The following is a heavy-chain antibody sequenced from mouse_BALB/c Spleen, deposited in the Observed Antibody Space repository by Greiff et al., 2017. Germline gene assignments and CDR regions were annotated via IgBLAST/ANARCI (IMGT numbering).Heavy chain of an antibody. Sequence: EVQLQQSGTVLARPGASVKMSCKASGYTFTSYWMHWVKQRPGQGLEWIGAIYPGNSDTSYNQKFKGKAKLTAVTSTSTAYMELSSLTNEDSAVYYCTSPELGRFAYWGQGTLVTVSA. J-gene: IGHJ3*01. CDR1: GYTFTSYW. D-gene: IGHD4-1*01. V-gene: IGHV1-5*01. CDR3: TSPELGRFAY. CDR2: IYPGNSDT.